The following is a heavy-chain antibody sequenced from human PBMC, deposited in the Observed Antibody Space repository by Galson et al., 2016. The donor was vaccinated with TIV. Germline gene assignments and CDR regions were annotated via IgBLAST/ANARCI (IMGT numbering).Heavy chain of an antibody. D-gene: IGHD3-16*01. CDR2: IDTDGTTT. Sequence: SLRLSCAASGISVNNDWMHWVRQSPEKGLVWVARIDTDGTTTYYADSVKGRFSISRDNAKNTFYLQMNNLIADDTAVYYWVRDRLGWHWGQGTLVTVSS. J-gene: IGHJ1*01. V-gene: IGHV3-74*01. CDR3: VRDRLGWH. CDR1: GISVNNDW.